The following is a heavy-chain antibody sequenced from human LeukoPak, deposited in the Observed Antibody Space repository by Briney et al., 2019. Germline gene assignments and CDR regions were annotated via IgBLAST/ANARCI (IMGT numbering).Heavy chain of an antibody. CDR1: GGSISSYY. CDR2: IYYSGST. Sequence: PSETLSLTCTVSGGSISSYYWSWIRQPPGKGLEWIGYIYYSGSTNYNPSLKSRVTISVDTSKNQFSLKLSSVTAADTAVYYCARHLEGSGSYYPDAFDIWGQGTMVTVSS. CDR3: ARHLEGSGSYYPDAFDI. V-gene: IGHV4-59*08. J-gene: IGHJ3*02. D-gene: IGHD3-10*01.